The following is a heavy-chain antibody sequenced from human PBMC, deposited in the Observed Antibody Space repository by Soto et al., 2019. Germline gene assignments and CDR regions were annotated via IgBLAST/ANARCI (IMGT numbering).Heavy chain of an antibody. CDR3: VRDTQLWRLDS. J-gene: IGHJ4*02. D-gene: IGHD2-21*01. V-gene: IGHV2-5*02. CDR1: GFSLSTSGVG. Sequence: SGPTLVNPTQTLTLTCTFSGFSLSTSGVGVGWIRQPPGKALEWLALIYWDDDKRYSPSLKSRLTITKDTSKNQVVLTMTNMDPVDTAVYYCVRDTQLWRLDSWGQGTLVTVSS. CDR2: IYWDDDK.